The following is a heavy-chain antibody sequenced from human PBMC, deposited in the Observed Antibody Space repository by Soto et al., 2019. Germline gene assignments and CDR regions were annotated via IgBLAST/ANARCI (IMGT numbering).Heavy chain of an antibody. CDR2: IIPIFGTA. CDR1: GGPFSSYA. D-gene: IGHD6-19*01. V-gene: IGHV1-69*06. CDR3: ARGLAVAGTPVLYYYYYYGMDV. Sequence: GASVKVSFKTCGGPFSSYAISWVRQAPGQGVEWIGGIIPIFGTANYAQKFQGRVTITADKSTSTAYMELSSLRSEDTAVYYCARGLAVAGTPVLYYYYYYGMDVWGQGTTVTVSS. J-gene: IGHJ6*02.